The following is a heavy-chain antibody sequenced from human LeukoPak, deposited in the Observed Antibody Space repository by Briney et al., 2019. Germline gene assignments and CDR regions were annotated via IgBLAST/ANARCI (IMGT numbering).Heavy chain of an antibody. Sequence: SVKVSCKASGGTFSSYAISWVRQAPGQGLEWMGRIIPIFGTANYAQKFQGRVTITTDESTSTAYMELSSLRSEDTAVYYCARGYYDSSGYYQSDYWGQGTLVTVSS. D-gene: IGHD3-22*01. CDR1: GGTFSSYA. CDR3: ARGYYDSSGYYQSDY. CDR2: IIPIFGTA. J-gene: IGHJ4*02. V-gene: IGHV1-69*05.